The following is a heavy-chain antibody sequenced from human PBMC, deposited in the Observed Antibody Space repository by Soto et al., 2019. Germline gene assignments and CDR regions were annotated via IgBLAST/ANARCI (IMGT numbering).Heavy chain of an antibody. J-gene: IGHJ6*02. Sequence: ASVKVSCKASGYTFTGYYMHWVRQAPGQGLGWMGWINPNSGGTNYAQKFQGWVTMTRDTSISTAYMELSRLRSDDTAVYYCARGREGIVVVPAAIPGGYYYGMDVWGQGTTVTVSS. CDR2: INPNSGGT. CDR1: GYTFTGYY. D-gene: IGHD2-2*02. V-gene: IGHV1-2*04. CDR3: ARGREGIVVVPAAIPGGYYYGMDV.